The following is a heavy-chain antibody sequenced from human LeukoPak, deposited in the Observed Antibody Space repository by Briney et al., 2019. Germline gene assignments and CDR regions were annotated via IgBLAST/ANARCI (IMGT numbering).Heavy chain of an antibody. CDR1: GGTFSSYT. J-gene: IGHJ5*02. CDR2: IIPILGIA. CDR3: ARTGLHPFDP. D-gene: IGHD4-11*01. Sequence: SVKVSCKASGGTFSSYTISWVRQAPGQGREWMGRIIPILGIANYAQKFQGRVTITAYKSTSTAYMELSSLRSEDTAVYYCARTGLHPFDPWGQGTLVTVSS. V-gene: IGHV1-69*02.